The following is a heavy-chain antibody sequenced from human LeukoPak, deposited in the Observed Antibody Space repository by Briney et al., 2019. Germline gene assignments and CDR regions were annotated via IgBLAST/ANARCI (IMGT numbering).Heavy chain of an antibody. CDR1: GFTFSSYT. CDR2: IGAGNSDI. J-gene: IGHJ5*02. D-gene: IGHD3-10*01. Sequence: GGSLRLPCAASGFTFSSYTMKWVRQAPGKGLEWVSSIGAGNSDIYYADSVKGRFTISRDHAENLIYLQMNSLRVEDTAIYYCARELWFGELDPWGQGTLVTVSS. V-gene: IGHV3-21*01. CDR3: ARELWFGELDP.